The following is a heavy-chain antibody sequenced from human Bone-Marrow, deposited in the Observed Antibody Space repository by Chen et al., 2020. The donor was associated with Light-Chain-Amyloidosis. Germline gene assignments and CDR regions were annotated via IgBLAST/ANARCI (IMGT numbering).Heavy chain of an antibody. CDR3: ARDKGIAVAGMHYYYGMDV. CDR1: GTSISSSGYY. CDR2: YRGTT. J-gene: IGHJ6*02. D-gene: IGHD6-19*01. V-gene: IGHV4-31*03. Sequence: QVQLQESGPGLVKPSQTLSLTCSVSGTSISSSGYYWSWIRQHPGKGLEWSGYYRGTTHYNPSLKSRVTISLDTSKNQLSLKVNSVTAADTAVYYCARDKGIAVAGMHYYYGMDVWGQGTTVTVSS.